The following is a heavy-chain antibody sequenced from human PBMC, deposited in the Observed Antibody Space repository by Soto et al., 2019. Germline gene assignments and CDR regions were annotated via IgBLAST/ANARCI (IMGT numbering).Heavy chain of an antibody. CDR1: GFTFSSYA. CDR3: AKMLLWFGELLDAFDI. J-gene: IGHJ3*02. CDR2: ISGSGGST. Sequence: GGSLRLSCAASGFTFSSYAMSWVRQAPGKGLEWVSAISGSGGSTYYADSVKGRFTISRDNSMNTLYLQMNSLRAEDTAVYYCAKMLLWFGELLDAFDIWGQGTMVTVSS. D-gene: IGHD3-10*01. V-gene: IGHV3-23*01.